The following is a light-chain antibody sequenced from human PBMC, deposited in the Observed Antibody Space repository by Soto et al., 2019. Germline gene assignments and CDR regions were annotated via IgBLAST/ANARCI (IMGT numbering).Light chain of an antibody. J-gene: IGKJ4*01. V-gene: IGKV1-33*01. CDR1: QDIRHY. CDR2: DAS. Sequence: IQMTQSPSSLSASVGDRVTLTCQASQDIRHYLNWYQHKPGEAPKLLIYDASNLETVVPSRFSGSGSGTHFTLTITTLQPEDISTYYCQQYDNLPLTFGGGTKVE. CDR3: QQYDNLPLT.